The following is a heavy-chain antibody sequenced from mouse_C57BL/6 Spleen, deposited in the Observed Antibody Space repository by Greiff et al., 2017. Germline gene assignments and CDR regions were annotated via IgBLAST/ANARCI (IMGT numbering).Heavy chain of an antibody. V-gene: IGHV5-17*01. CDR1: GFTFSDYG. CDR2: ISSGSSTI. CDR3: ARGGYDPWFAY. D-gene: IGHD2-2*01. Sequence: EVQVVESGGGLVKPGGSLKLSCAASGFTFSDYGMHWVRQAPEKGLEWVAYISSGSSTIYYADTVKGRFTISRDNAKNTLFLQMTSLRSEDTAMYYCARGGYDPWFAYWGQGTLVTVSA. J-gene: IGHJ3*01.